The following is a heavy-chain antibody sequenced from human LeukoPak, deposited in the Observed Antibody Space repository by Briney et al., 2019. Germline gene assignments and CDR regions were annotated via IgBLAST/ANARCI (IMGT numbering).Heavy chain of an antibody. V-gene: IGHV3-48*04. CDR1: GFTFSSYN. J-gene: IGHJ4*02. D-gene: IGHD1-26*01. CDR3: ARDKIVGATYFDY. CDR2: ISDSSTTI. Sequence: PGGSLRLSCAASGFTFSSYNMNWVRQAPGKGLEWVSYISDSSTTIYYADSVKGRFTISRDNAKNSLYLQMNSLRAEDTAVYYCARDKIVGATYFDYWGQGTLVTVSS.